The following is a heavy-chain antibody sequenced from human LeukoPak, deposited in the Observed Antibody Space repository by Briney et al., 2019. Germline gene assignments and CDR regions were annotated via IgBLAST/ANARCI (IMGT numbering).Heavy chain of an antibody. CDR3: ARHGDPNFFDP. V-gene: IGHV4-39*01. D-gene: IGHD2-21*01. Sequence: PSETLSLTCTVSGGSLSSNSYYWGWIRQPPGKGLEWLGSIYYGGSSYYNPSLKRRVTLSVDTSKNQYSLKLSSVPAADTAVYYCARHGDPNFFDPWGQGTLVTVSS. J-gene: IGHJ5*02. CDR1: GGSLSSNSYY. CDR2: IYYGGSS.